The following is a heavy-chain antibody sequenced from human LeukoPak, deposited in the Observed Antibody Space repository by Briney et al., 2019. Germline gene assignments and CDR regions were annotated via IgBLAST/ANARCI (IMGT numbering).Heavy chain of an antibody. CDR2: ISAYNGNT. J-gene: IGHJ4*02. V-gene: IGHV1-18*01. CDR3: ARSRTAAGSFVY. Sequence: ASVKVSCTASGYTFTSDGISWVRQAPGQGLEWMGWISAYNGNTNYAQKLQGRVTMTTDTSTSTAYMELRSLRSDDTAVYYCARSRTAAGSFVYWGQGTLVTVSS. D-gene: IGHD6-13*01. CDR1: GYTFTSDG.